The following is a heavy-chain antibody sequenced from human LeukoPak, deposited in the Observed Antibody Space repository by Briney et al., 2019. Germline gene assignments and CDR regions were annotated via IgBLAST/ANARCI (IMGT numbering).Heavy chain of an antibody. D-gene: IGHD6-19*01. CDR2: IYSSGTT. J-gene: IGHJ4*02. V-gene: IGHV4-4*07. CDR1: GGSISSYY. CDR3: ARGSSGWFSIDY. Sequence: SETLSLTCTVSGGSISSYYWSWIRQPPGKGLEWIGRIYSSGTTNYNPPFNSRVTMSVDTSKNQFSLNLNSLTAADTAVYYCARGSSGWFSIDYWGQGILVTVSS.